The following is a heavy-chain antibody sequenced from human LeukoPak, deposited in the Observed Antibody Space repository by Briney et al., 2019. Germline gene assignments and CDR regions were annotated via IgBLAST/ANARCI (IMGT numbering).Heavy chain of an antibody. CDR1: GGSISSYY. V-gene: IGHV4-59*01. CDR3: ARVSSYYDSSGLTWGFDY. D-gene: IGHD3-22*01. J-gene: IGHJ4*02. Sequence: SETLSLTCTVSGGSISSYYWSWIRQPPGKGLEWIGYIYYSGSTNYNPSLKSRVTMSVDTSKNQFSLKLSSVTAADTAVYYCARVSSYYDSSGLTWGFDYWGQGTLVTVSS. CDR2: IYYSGST.